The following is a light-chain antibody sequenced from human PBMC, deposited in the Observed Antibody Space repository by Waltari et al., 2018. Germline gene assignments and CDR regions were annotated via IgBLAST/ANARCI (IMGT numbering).Light chain of an antibody. Sequence: EIVLTQSPGTLSLSPGERATLSCRASQSISSGKLAWYQQKPGQAPRLLIYGASSRASGIPDKFRVSGSGTDFTLTISGLEPEDFAVYYCQQFGSSPLITFGQGIRLEIK. V-gene: IGKV3-20*01. CDR1: QSISSGK. CDR2: GAS. J-gene: IGKJ5*01. CDR3: QQFGSSPLIT.